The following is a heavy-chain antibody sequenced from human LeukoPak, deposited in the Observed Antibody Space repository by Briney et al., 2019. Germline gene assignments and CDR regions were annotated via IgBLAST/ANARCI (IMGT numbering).Heavy chain of an antibody. J-gene: IGHJ3*02. CDR3: AAGTYSSSSYAFDI. CDR2: IYPGDSDT. CDR1: GYIFTTYW. D-gene: IGHD6-6*01. V-gene: IGHV5-51*01. Sequence: GESLKISCKGSGYIFTTYWIAWVRQLPGKGLEWMGIIYPGDSDTRYSPSFQGQVTISADKSITTAYLQWSSLKASDTAMYYCAAGTYSSSSYAFDIWGQGTMVSVSS.